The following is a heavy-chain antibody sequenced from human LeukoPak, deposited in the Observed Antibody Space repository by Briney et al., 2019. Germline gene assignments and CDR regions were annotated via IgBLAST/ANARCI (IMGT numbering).Heavy chain of an antibody. J-gene: IGHJ4*02. CDR1: GGSISSYY. D-gene: IGHD5-18*01. CDR2: IYYSGST. Sequence: PSETLSLTCTVSGGSISSYYWSWIRQPPGKGLEWIGYIYYSGSTNYNPSLKSRVTISVDTSKNQFSLKLSSVTAADTAVYYCARFDDTALDYWGQGTLVTVSS. CDR3: ARFDDTALDY. V-gene: IGHV4-59*12.